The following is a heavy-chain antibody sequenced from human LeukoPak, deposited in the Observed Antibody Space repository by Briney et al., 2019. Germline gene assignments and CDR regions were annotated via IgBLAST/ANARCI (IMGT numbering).Heavy chain of an antibody. Sequence: GALVKVSCKASGYTFNSYYMYWVRQAPGQGLEWMGIINPSDGATAYPQKFQGRVTMTRDTSTTTVYMELRSLRSEDTAVYYCARGRMITDFWRGFCDSWGQGTLVTVSS. D-gene: IGHD3-3*01. V-gene: IGHV1-46*02. CDR3: ARGRMITDFWRGFCDS. CDR1: GYTFNSYY. CDR2: INPSDGAT. J-gene: IGHJ4*02.